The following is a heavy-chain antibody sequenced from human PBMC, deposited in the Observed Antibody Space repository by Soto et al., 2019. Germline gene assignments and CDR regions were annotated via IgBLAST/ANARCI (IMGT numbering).Heavy chain of an antibody. Sequence: ASVKVSCKASGYTFTGYYMHWVRQAPGQGLEWMGWINPNSGGTNYAQKFQGWVTMTRDTSISTAYMELSRLRSDDTAVYYCARDYSSSWYDEGTYYFDYWGQGTLVTVSS. CDR3: ARDYSSSWYDEGTYYFDY. D-gene: IGHD6-13*01. V-gene: IGHV1-2*04. CDR1: GYTFTGYY. J-gene: IGHJ4*02. CDR2: INPNSGGT.